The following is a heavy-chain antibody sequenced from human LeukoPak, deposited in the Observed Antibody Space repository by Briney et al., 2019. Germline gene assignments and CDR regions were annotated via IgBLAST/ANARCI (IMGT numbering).Heavy chain of an antibody. CDR2: VGATGSST. Sequence: ASVKVSFMASGFTFTYYYMHWVRQAPGQGLAWMGLVGATGSSTNYAQKFRGRVTMTRDTSTTTVYMELSSLRSEDTAVYYCAREEAGGYFDYWGQGTLVTVSS. D-gene: IGHD2-8*02. J-gene: IGHJ4*02. CDR1: GFTFTYYY. CDR3: AREEAGGYFDY. V-gene: IGHV1-46*01.